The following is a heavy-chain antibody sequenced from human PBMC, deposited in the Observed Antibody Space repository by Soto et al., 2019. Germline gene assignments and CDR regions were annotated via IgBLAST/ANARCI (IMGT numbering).Heavy chain of an antibody. D-gene: IGHD2-15*01. CDR3: ARGSGGSSYYYSGMDI. CDR1: GGTFSSYA. V-gene: IGHV1-69*12. Sequence: QVQLVQSGAEVKKPGSSVKVSCKASGGTFSSYAINWVRQAPGQGLEGMGGIIPIFGTANYAQKFQGRVTITADESTSTAYMELSSLRSEDTAVYYCARGSGGSSYYYSGMDIWGQGTTVTVSS. J-gene: IGHJ6*02. CDR2: IIPIFGTA.